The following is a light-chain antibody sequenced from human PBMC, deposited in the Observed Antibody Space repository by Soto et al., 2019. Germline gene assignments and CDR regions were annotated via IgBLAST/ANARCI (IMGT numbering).Light chain of an antibody. CDR1: SRDVGGFDF. J-gene: IGLJ1*01. CDR3: SSYTSSNTLF. V-gene: IGLV2-11*01. Sequence: QSVLTQPRSVSGTPGQSVTISCSETSRDVGGFDFVSWYQQSPGEGPRLLIYDVTKRPSGVPARFSGAKSGNTASLTISPLQAEDEGDYYCSSYTSSNTLFFGTGTKLTV. CDR2: DVT.